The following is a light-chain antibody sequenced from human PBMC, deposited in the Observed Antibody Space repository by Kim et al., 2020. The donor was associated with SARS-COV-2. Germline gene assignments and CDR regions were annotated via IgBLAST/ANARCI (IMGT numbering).Light chain of an antibody. J-gene: IGKJ4*01. CDR3: QQYNRYPLT. CDR1: QSINTW. CDR2: DAS. Sequence: DIQMTQSPSTLSASVGDRVTITCRASQSINTWMAWYQQKPGKAPNLLIYDASSLESGVPSRFSGSGSGTEFTLTISSLQPDDFATYFCQQYNRYPLTFGGGTKVEI. V-gene: IGKV1-5*01.